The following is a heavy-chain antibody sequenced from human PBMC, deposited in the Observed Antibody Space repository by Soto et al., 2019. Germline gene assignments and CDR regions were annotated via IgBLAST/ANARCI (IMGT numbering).Heavy chain of an antibody. D-gene: IGHD2-15*01. CDR2: INPSGGGT. CDR3: ARDVVSTTGWAFDI. CDR1: GYTFAIYY. Sequence: QVQLVQSGTEVKKPGASVKVSCKTSGYTFAIYYIHWVRQAPGQGLEWMGIINPSGGGTNYAQKFQARVTMTRDTSTSTLYMELSSLRSEDTAVYYCARDVVSTTGWAFDIWGQGTVVTVSS. J-gene: IGHJ3*02. V-gene: IGHV1-46*03.